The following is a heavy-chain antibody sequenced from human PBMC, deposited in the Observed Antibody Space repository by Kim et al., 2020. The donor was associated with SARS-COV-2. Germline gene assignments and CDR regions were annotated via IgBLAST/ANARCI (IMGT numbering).Heavy chain of an antibody. V-gene: IGHV4-34*01. Sequence: SETLSLTCAVYGGSFSGYYWSWIRQPPGKGLEWIGEINHSGSTNYNPSLKSRVTISVDTSKNQFSLKLSSVTAADTAVYYCARGFLYYDSSDRGMDVWGQGTTVTVSS. D-gene: IGHD3-22*01. CDR1: GGSFSGYY. CDR3: ARGFLYYDSSDRGMDV. J-gene: IGHJ6*02. CDR2: INHSGST.